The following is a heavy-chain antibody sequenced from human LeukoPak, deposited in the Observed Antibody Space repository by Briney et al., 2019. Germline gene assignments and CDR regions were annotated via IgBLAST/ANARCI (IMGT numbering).Heavy chain of an antibody. J-gene: IGHJ4*02. D-gene: IGHD6-13*01. CDR3: ARGWSIAAAGYFDY. V-gene: IGHV4-4*07. CDR1: GGSTSSYY. CDR2: IYTSGST. Sequence: PSETLSLTCTVSGGSTSSYYWSWIRQPAGKGLEWIGRIYTSGSTNYNPSLKSRVTMSVDTSKNQFSLKLSSVTAADTAVYYCARGWSIAAAGYFDYWGQGTLVTVSS.